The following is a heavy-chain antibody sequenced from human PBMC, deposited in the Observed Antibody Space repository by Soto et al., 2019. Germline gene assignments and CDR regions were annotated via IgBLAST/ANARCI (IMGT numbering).Heavy chain of an antibody. Sequence: QVQLVQSGAEVKKPGASVKVSCKTSGYTFTGYYIYWVRQAPGQGLEWMGWINPHSGGTDSSPKFQGRVTMTRDTSISTAYMELSRLRSDDTAVYYCAGTSCSSTTCPTTYWGQGTLVTVSS. V-gene: IGHV1-2*02. CDR1: GYTFTGYY. J-gene: IGHJ4*02. D-gene: IGHD2-2*01. CDR2: INPHSGGT. CDR3: AGTSCSSTTCPTTY.